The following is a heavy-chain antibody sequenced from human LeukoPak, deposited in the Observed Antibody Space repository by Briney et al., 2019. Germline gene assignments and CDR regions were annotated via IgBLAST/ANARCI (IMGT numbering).Heavy chain of an antibody. CDR3: AKISTVTDNFGH. Sequence: GGSLRLSCAASGFAFGNYAMGWVRQAPEKGLEWVSSIDSSGSYTPSADSVKGRFTISRDNFENTLYLQMNSLRAEDTAVYFCAKISTVTDNFGHWGQGTLVTVSS. D-gene: IGHD4-17*01. CDR1: GFAFGNYA. J-gene: IGHJ4*02. CDR2: IDSSGSYT. V-gene: IGHV3-23*01.